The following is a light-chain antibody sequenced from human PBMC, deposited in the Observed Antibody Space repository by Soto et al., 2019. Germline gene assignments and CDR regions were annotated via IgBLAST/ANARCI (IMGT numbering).Light chain of an antibody. CDR3: CSYAGSSTWV. V-gene: IGLV2-23*01. CDR1: SSDVGSYNL. Sequence: QSALTQTASVSGSPGQSITISCTGTSSDVGSYNLVSWYQQHPGKAPKLMIYEGSKRPSGVSNRFSGSKSGNTASLIISGLQAEDEADYYCCSYAGSSTWVFGGGTKLTVL. CDR2: EGS. J-gene: IGLJ3*02.